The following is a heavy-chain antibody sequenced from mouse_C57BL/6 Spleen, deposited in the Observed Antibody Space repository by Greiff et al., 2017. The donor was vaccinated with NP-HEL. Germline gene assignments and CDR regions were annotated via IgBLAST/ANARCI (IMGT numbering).Heavy chain of an antibody. CDR1: GYTFTSYW. CDR3: ASSSWDGYFDY. J-gene: IGHJ2*01. Sequence: VQLQQSGAELVKPGASVKLSCKASGYTFTSYWMHWVKQRPGQGLEWIGMIHPNSGSTNYNEKFKSKATLTVDKSSSTAYMQLSSLTSEDSAVYYCASSSWDGYFDYWGQGTTLTVSS. CDR2: IHPNSGST. V-gene: IGHV1-64*01. D-gene: IGHD4-1*01.